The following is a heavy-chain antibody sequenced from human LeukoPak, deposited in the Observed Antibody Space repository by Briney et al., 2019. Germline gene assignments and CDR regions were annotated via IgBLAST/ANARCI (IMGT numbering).Heavy chain of an antibody. D-gene: IGHD6-13*01. J-gene: IGHJ6*03. CDR3: ARPTYSSSWPYYYYYMDV. Sequence: KSSETLSLTCAVYGGSFSGYYWSWIRQPPGKGLEWIGEINHSGSTNYNPSLKSRVTISVDTSKNQFSLKLSSVTAADTAVYYCARPTYSSSWPYYYYYMDVWGKGTTVTISS. CDR2: INHSGST. V-gene: IGHV4-34*01. CDR1: GGSFSGYY.